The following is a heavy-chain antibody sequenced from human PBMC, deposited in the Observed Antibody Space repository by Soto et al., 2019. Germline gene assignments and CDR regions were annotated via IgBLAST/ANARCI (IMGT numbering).Heavy chain of an antibody. V-gene: IGHV1-18*04. CDR1: GYTFTSYG. CDR2: ISAYNGNT. Sequence: GASVKVSCKASGYTFTSYGISWVRQAPGQGLEWMGWISAYNGNTNYAQKLQGRVTMTTDTSTSAAYMELRSLRSDDTAVYYCARSPIFYDIFTGYSSRPRDYYGMDVWGQGTTVTVSS. CDR3: ARSPIFYDIFTGYSSRPRDYYGMDV. J-gene: IGHJ6*02. D-gene: IGHD3-9*01.